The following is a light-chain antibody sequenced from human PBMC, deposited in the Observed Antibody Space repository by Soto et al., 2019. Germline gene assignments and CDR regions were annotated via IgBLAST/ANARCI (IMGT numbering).Light chain of an antibody. Sequence: QSVLTQPPSVSGAPGQRVTISCTGSSSNIGAGFDVHWYHQIAGTAPKLLIYGNSHRPSGVPERFFDSKSGTSASLAINGLQAENEAHYYYQSYDNSLSGYWVFGGGTKVTVL. V-gene: IGLV1-40*01. CDR2: GNS. CDR1: SSNIGAGFD. CDR3: QSYDNSLSGYWV. J-gene: IGLJ3*02.